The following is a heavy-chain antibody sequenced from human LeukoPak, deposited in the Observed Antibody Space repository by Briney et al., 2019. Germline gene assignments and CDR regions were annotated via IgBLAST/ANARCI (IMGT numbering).Heavy chain of an antibody. V-gene: IGHV4-39*07. CDR3: ARAYDSFGVEGAFDI. D-gene: IGHD3-3*01. J-gene: IGHJ3*02. CDR2: IYYSGST. Sequence: PSETLSLTCTVSGGSISSSSYYWGWIRQPPGKGLEWIGSIYYSGSTYYNPSLKSRVTISVDTSKNQFSLKLSSVTAADTAVYYCARAYDSFGVEGAFDIWGQGTMVTVSS. CDR1: GGSISSSSYY.